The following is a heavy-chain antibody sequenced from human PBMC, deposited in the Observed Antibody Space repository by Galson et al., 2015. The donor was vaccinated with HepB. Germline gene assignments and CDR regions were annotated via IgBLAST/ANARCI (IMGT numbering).Heavy chain of an antibody. J-gene: IGHJ4*02. V-gene: IGHV3-23*01. D-gene: IGHD6-25*01. Sequence: SLRLSCAASEFTFSAYTMGWVRQAPGKGLEWVSAITGSGGATSYADALKGRFTLSRGNSKNTLYLQMNSLRAEDTAVYYCARGGSRRYFDFWGQGTLVTVSS. CDR3: ARGGSRRYFDF. CDR2: ITGSGGAT. CDR1: EFTFSAYT.